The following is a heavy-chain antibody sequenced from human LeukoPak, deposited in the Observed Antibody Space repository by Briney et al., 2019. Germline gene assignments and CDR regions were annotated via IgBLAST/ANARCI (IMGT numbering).Heavy chain of an antibody. Sequence: ASVKVSCKASGYTFTTYAMHWVRQAPGQGLEWMGWINTNTGNPTYAQGFTGRFVFSLDTSVSTAYLQISSLKAEDTAVYYCARGNRKIAVDIWGQGTLVTVSS. V-gene: IGHV7-4-1*02. CDR2: INTNTGNP. CDR3: ARGNRKIAVDI. D-gene: IGHD6-19*01. J-gene: IGHJ4*02. CDR1: GYTFTTYA.